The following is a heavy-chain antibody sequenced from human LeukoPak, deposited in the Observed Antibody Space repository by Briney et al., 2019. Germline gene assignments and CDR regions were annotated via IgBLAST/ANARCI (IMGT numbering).Heavy chain of an antibody. Sequence: ASVKVSCKASGYTFTGYYMHWVRQAPGQGLEWMGWINPNSGGTNYAQKFQGRVTMTRDTSISTAYMELSRLRSDDTAVYYCARALVETYYYGSGSYEATYDYWGQGTLVTVSS. D-gene: IGHD3-10*01. CDR1: GYTFTGYY. CDR2: INPNSGGT. V-gene: IGHV1-2*02. J-gene: IGHJ4*02. CDR3: ARALVETYYYGSGSYEATYDY.